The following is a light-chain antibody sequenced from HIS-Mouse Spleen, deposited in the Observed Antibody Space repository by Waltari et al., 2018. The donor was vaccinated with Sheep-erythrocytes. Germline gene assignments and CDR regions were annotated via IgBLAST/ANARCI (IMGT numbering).Light chain of an antibody. CDR3: MQALQTPRT. CDR2: LGS. V-gene: IGKV2-28*01. Sequence: DIVMTQSPLSLPVTPGEPASNSCRSSPSLLHSNGYNYLDWYLQKPGQSPQLLIYLGSNRVSGVPDRFSGSGSGTDFTLKISRVEAEDVGVYYCMQALQTPRTFGQGTKVEIK. CDR1: PSLLHSNGYNY. J-gene: IGKJ1*01.